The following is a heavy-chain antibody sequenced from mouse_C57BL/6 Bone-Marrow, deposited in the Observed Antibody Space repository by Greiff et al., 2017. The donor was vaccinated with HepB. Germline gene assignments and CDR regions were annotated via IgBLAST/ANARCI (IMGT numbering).Heavy chain of an antibody. Sequence: QVQLQQSGAELVKPGASVKLSCKASGYTFTSYWMQWVKQRPGQGLEWIGEIDPSDSYTNYNQKFKGKATLTVDTSSSTAYMQLSSLTSEDSAVYYCARSGDYDSFAYWGQGTLVTVSA. D-gene: IGHD2-4*01. CDR1: GYTFTSYW. CDR3: ARSGDYDSFAY. V-gene: IGHV1-50*01. J-gene: IGHJ3*01. CDR2: IDPSDSYT.